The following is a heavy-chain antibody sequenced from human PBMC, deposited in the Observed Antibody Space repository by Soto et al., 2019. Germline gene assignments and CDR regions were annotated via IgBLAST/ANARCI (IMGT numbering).Heavy chain of an antibody. CDR3: ARFSSADYYYMDV. J-gene: IGHJ6*03. CDR1: GFTFSSYG. D-gene: IGHD2-15*01. Sequence: QVQLVESGGGVVQPGRSLRLSCAASGFTFSSYGMHWVRQAPGKGLEWVAVIWYDGSNKYYADSVKGRFTISRDNSKNTLYLQMNSLRAEDTAVCYCARFSSADYYYMDVWGKGTTVTVSS. V-gene: IGHV3-33*01. CDR2: IWYDGSNK.